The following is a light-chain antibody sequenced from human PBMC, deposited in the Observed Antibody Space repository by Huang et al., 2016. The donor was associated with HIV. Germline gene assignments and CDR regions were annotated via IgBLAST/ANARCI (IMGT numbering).Light chain of an antibody. CDR1: QGLLHSDGKTY. CDR3: MQGIHLIT. V-gene: IGKV2-29*02. CDR2: EAS. J-gene: IGKJ5*01. Sequence: DIVMTQTPLSLSVTPGQPASISCKSSQGLLHSDGKTYLFWYLQKPGQSPQLLIYEASSRFSGVPDRFSGSGSGTDFTLRISRVEAEDVGVYYCMQGIHLITFGQGTRLEIK.